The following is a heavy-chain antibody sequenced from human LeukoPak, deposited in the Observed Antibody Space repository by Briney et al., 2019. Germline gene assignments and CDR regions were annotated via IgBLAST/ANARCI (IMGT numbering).Heavy chain of an antibody. Sequence: GGSLRLSCAASGFTLSTYAMSWVRQTPGKGLEWVAATSSSDAGTYHADSVRGRFTISRDNSKNTLYLQMNSLTAEDTAVYYCAKYYYDGSGYYITPPARAPDYWGQGTLVTVSS. CDR1: GFTLSTYA. J-gene: IGHJ4*02. CDR2: TSSSDAGT. D-gene: IGHD3-22*01. V-gene: IGHV3-23*01. CDR3: AKYYYDGSGYYITPPARAPDY.